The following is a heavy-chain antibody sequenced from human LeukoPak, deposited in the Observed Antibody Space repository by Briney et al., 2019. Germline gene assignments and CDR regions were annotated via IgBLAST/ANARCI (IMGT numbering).Heavy chain of an antibody. V-gene: IGHV4-4*07. CDR1: GGSISSYY. Sequence: PSQTLSLTCTVSGGSISSYYWSWIRQPAGKGLEWIGRIYTSGSTNYNPSLKSRVTMSVDTSKNQFSLKLSSVTAADTAVYYCARGFSGSYSDAFDIWGQGTMVTVSS. D-gene: IGHD1-26*01. CDR2: IYTSGST. CDR3: ARGFSGSYSDAFDI. J-gene: IGHJ3*02.